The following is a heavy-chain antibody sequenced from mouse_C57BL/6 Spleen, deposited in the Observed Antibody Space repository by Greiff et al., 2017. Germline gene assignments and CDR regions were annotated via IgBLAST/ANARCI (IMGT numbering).Heavy chain of an antibody. Sequence: EVKLVESEGGLVQPGSSMKLSCTASGFTFSDYYMAWVRQVPEKGLEWVANINYDGSSTYYLDSLKSRFIMSRDNAKNILYLQMSSLKSEDTATYYCERGEDYYGSSYAMDYWGQGTSVTVSS. CDR3: ERGEDYYGSSYAMDY. CDR2: INYDGSST. CDR1: GFTFSDYY. D-gene: IGHD1-1*01. V-gene: IGHV5-16*01. J-gene: IGHJ4*01.